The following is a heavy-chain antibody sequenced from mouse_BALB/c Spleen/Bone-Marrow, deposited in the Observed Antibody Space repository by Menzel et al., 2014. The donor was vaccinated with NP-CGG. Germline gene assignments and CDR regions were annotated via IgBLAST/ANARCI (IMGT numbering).Heavy chain of an antibody. CDR3: ARGLRAY. J-gene: IGHJ3*01. CDR2: IYPGDGDT. V-gene: IGHV1-80*01. CDR1: GYAFSTYW. Sequence: LVESWAELVRPGSSVKISCKASGYAFSTYWMNWVKQRPGQGLEWIGQIYPGDGDTNYNGKFKGKATLTADKSSSTAYMQLSSLTSEDSAIYFCARGLRAYWGQGTLVTVSA.